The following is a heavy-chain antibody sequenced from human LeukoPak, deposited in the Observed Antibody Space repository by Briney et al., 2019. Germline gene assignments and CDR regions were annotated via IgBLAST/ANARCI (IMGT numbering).Heavy chain of an antibody. J-gene: IGHJ6*02. D-gene: IGHD3-10*01. CDR3: ARGDYDLSGSYHYGMDV. CDR2: MSSDGNKK. Sequence: GGSLRLSCAAPGFTFNSYTMHWVRQAPGKGLEWVAVMSSDGNKKFYAEYEKGRFTISRDNSENTLYLEMNSLRGEDTAVYYCARGDYDLSGSYHYGMDVWGQGTTVTVSS. CDR1: GFTFNSYT. V-gene: IGHV3-30-3*01.